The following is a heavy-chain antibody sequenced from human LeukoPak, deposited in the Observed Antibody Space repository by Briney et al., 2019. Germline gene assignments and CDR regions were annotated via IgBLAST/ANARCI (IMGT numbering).Heavy chain of an antibody. Sequence: PSETLSLTCTVSGGSISSYYWIWLRQPPGKGLEWLGYIYYSGRTNYNPSLKSRVTISVDTSKNQFSLTHSSVTAADTAVYYCAKDKGIIYESIDSCVGYRYYGMDVWGQGTTVIVSP. CDR1: GGSISSYY. D-gene: IGHD5-24*01. V-gene: IGHV4-59*01. J-gene: IGHJ6*01. CDR3: AKDKGIIYESIDSCVGYRYYGMDV. CDR2: IYYSGRT.